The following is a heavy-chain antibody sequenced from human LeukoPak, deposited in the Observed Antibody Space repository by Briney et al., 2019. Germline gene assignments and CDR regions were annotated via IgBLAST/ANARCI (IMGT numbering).Heavy chain of an antibody. V-gene: IGHV1-69*13. CDR3: ARLYWGGDCYSGGGCFDY. CDR1: GGTFSSYA. J-gene: IGHJ4*02. Sequence: SVKVPCKASGGTFSSYAISWVRQAPGQGLEWMGGIIPIFGTANYAQKFQGRVTITADESTSTAYMELSSLRSEDTAVYYCARLYWGGDCYSGGGCFDYWGQGTLVTVSS. CDR2: IIPIFGTA. D-gene: IGHD2-21*01.